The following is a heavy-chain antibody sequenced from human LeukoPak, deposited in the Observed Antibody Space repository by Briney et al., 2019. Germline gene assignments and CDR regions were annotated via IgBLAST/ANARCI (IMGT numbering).Heavy chain of an antibody. D-gene: IGHD3-10*01. CDR2: INSDGSST. CDR3: ARDGRKYYYGSGSSPFDI. Sequence: GGSLRLSCAASGFTFSSYWMHWVRQAPGKGLVWVSRINSDGSSTSYADSVKGRFTISRDNAKNTLYLQMNSLRAEDTAVYYCARDGRKYYYGSGSSPFDIWGQGTMVTVSS. V-gene: IGHV3-74*01. J-gene: IGHJ3*02. CDR1: GFTFSSYW.